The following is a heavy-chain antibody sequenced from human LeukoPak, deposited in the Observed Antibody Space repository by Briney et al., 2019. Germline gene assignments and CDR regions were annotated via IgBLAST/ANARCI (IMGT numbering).Heavy chain of an antibody. CDR3: ARGPGRPLLGWYGY. CDR1: GGSISSYY. CDR2: INHSGST. J-gene: IGHJ4*02. Sequence: SETLSLTCAVSGGSISSYYWSWIRQPPGKGLEWIGEINHSGSTNYNPSLKSRVTISVDTSKNQFSLKLSSVTAADTAVHYCARGPGRPLLGWYGYWGQGTLVTVSS. D-gene: IGHD3/OR15-3a*01. V-gene: IGHV4-34*01.